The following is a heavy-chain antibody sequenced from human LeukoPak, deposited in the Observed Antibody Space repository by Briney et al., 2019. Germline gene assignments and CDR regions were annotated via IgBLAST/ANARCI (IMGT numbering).Heavy chain of an antibody. Sequence: PGGPLRLSCAASGFTFSNYNMNWVRQAPGKGLEWVSYITSSGTIICYADSVKGRFTISRDNAKNSLYLQMNGLRVEDTAVYYCAKDSYGSGSYYFGYWGQGTLVTVSS. D-gene: IGHD3-10*01. CDR2: ITSSGTII. CDR3: AKDSYGSGSYYFGY. CDR1: GFTFSNYN. V-gene: IGHV3-48*01. J-gene: IGHJ4*02.